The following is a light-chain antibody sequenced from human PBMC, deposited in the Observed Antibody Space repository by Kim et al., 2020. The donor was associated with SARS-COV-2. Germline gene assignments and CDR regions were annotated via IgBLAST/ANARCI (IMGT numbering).Light chain of an antibody. CDR1: QSILYSSNNKNY. V-gene: IGKV4-1*01. CDR2: WAS. CDR3: HQYYDTPYT. J-gene: IGKJ2*01. Sequence: DIVMTQSPDYLAVSLGERATINCKSSQSILYSSNNKNYLAWYQQKPGQPPKPLIYWASTRESGVPDRFSGSGSGTDFTLTISSLQAEDVAVYYCHQYYDTPYTFGQGTKLEI.